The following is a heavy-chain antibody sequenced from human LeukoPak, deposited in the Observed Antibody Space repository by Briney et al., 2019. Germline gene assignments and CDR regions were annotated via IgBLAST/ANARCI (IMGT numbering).Heavy chain of an antibody. CDR3: AKACQRLQLACMDV. D-gene: IGHD6-25*01. CDR2: ISSSSSSI. CDR1: GFTFSSYS. Sequence: GGSLRLSCAASGFTFSSYSMNWVRQAPGKGLEWVSFISSSSSSINYADSVKGRFTISRDNTENILYLQMNGLGAEDTAVYYCAKACQRLQLACMDVWGQGTTVTVSS. J-gene: IGHJ6*02. V-gene: IGHV3-21*04.